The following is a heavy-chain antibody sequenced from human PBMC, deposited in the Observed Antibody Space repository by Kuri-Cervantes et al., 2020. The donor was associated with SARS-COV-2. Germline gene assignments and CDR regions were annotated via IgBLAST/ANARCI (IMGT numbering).Heavy chain of an antibody. CDR1: GFTFSSYS. Sequence: GGSLRLSCAASGFTFSSYSMNWVRQAPGKGLEWVSYISSSSSTIYYADSVKGRFTISRDNAKNSLYLQMNSLRAEDMALYYCAKGIAAAGVGAFDIWGQGTMVTVSS. V-gene: IGHV3-48*01. CDR2: ISSSSSTI. CDR3: AKGIAAAGVGAFDI. D-gene: IGHD6-13*01. J-gene: IGHJ3*02.